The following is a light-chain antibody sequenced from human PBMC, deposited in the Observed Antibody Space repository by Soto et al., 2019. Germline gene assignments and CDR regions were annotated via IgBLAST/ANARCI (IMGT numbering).Light chain of an antibody. CDR3: QQYNKWPLT. V-gene: IGKV3-15*01. CDR2: AAS. CDR1: QSVXXX. J-gene: IGKJ4*01. Sequence: EIVMTQSPATLSVSPGERATLSCRASQSVXXXLAWYQQKPGQAPSLLIYAASTRAXGISARFSGSGSGTDXXXXXXXXXXXXFALYYCQQYNKWPLTFGGGTKVEIK.